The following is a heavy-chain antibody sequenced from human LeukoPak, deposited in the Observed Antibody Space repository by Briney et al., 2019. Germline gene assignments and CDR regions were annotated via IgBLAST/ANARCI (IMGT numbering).Heavy chain of an antibody. J-gene: IGHJ4*02. V-gene: IGHV4-59*08. CDR2: IYYSGST. Sequence: SETLSLTCTVSGGSISSYYWSWIRQPPGKGLEWIGYIYYSGSTNYNPSLKSRVTISVDTSKNQFSLKLSSVTAADTAVYYCARGVLGNYYDSSPLLAPYDYWGQGTLVTVSS. CDR3: ARGVLGNYYDSSPLLAPYDY. CDR1: GGSISSYY. D-gene: IGHD3-22*01.